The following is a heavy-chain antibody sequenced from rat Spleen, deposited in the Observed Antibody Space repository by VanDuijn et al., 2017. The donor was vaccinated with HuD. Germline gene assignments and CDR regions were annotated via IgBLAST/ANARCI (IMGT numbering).Heavy chain of an antibody. CDR3: ATLTNFAVMDA. V-gene: IGHV5-7*01. CDR2: IIYDGSST. CDR1: GFSFSDYY. J-gene: IGHJ4*01. Sequence: EVQLVESGGGLVQPGRSLKLSCAASGFSFSDYYMAWVRQAPTKGLEWVATIIYDGSSTYYRDSVKGRFTISRDNAKSTLYLQMDSLRSEDTATYYCATLTNFAVMDAWGQGVMVTVSS.